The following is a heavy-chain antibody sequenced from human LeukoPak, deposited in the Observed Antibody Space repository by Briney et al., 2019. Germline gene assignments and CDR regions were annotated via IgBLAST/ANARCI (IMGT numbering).Heavy chain of an antibody. D-gene: IGHD4-11*01. CDR3: TTRNNNFNSHY. Sequence: PGGALRLSRAASGFTFSNAWMNWVRQAPGKGLECVGRIKSRTDGGTTEYAAPVKGRFTISRDDSENTLYLQTNSLTTEDTAVYFCTTRNNNFNSHYWGQGTLVTVS. CDR2: IKSRTDGGTT. V-gene: IGHV3-15*01. J-gene: IGHJ4*02. CDR1: GFTFSNAW.